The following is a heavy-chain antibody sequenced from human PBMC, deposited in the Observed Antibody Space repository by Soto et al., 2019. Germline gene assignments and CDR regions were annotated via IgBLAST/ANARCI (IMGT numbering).Heavy chain of an antibody. CDR2: IRSKTGGGTA. D-gene: IGHD3-16*01. Sequence: EVQLVESGGGLVKPGGSLRLSCRASGFDFTSAWMNWVRQAPGKGLEWIGRIRSKTGGGTADYIDPVKGRFTISRDDSENTLYLQMNGLKTEDTGVYFCTQGDLYGDWGQGTLVTVSS. CDR3: TQGDLYGD. CDR1: GFDFTSAW. J-gene: IGHJ4*02. V-gene: IGHV3-15*01.